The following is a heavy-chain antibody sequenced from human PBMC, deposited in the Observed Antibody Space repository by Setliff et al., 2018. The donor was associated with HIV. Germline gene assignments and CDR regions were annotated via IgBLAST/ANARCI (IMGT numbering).Heavy chain of an antibody. V-gene: IGHV1-3*01. D-gene: IGHD3-16*01. Sequence: ASVKVSCKASGYTFTDYFMNWMRQAPGQRLEWMGWINAGNGNTKYSQKLQGRVTITRDTSASTAYMQLSSLRSEDTAVYYCATAGGRSWFDPWGPGTLVTVSS. J-gene: IGHJ5*02. CDR2: INAGNGNT. CDR3: ATAGGRSWFDP. CDR1: GYTFTDYF.